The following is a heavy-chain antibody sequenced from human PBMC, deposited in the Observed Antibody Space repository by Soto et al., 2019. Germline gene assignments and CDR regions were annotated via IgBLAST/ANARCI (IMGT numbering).Heavy chain of an antibody. J-gene: IGHJ3*02. CDR1: AFTFSSYW. V-gene: IGHV3-7*03. CDR3: ARDLFEAARRGEYAFDI. Sequence: PGGSLRLSCAASAFTFSSYWMSWVRQAPGKGLEWVANIKQDGSEKYYVDSVKGRFTISRDNAKNSLYLQMNSLRAEDTAVYYCARDLFEAARRGEYAFDIWGQGTMVTASS. D-gene: IGHD3-16*01. CDR2: IKQDGSEK.